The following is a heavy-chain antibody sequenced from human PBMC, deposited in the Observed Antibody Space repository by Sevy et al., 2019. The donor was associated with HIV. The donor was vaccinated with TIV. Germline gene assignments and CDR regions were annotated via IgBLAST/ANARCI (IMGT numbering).Heavy chain of an antibody. CDR2: ISYDGSNK. Sequence: GGSLRLSCAASGFTFSSYGMHWVRQAPGKGLEWVAVISYDGSNKYYADSMKGRFTISRNNSKNTLYLQMNSLRAEDTAVYYCAKGGGYCSGGSCYSWYYYYYMDVWGKGTTVTVSS. CDR1: GFTFSSYG. J-gene: IGHJ6*03. V-gene: IGHV3-30*18. D-gene: IGHD2-15*01. CDR3: AKGGGYCSGGSCYSWYYYYYMDV.